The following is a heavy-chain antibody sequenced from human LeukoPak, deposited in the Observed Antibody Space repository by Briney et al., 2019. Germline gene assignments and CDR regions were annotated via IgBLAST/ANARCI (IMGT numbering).Heavy chain of an antibody. J-gene: IGHJ5*02. V-gene: IGHV4-4*07. D-gene: IGHD2-2*01. CDR1: GGSMSDYY. CDR3: ARGYQLLDFNWFDP. CDR2: IYTSGST. Sequence: SETLSLTCTVSGGSMSDYYWSWIRQPAGKGLEWIGRIYTSGSTNYNPSLKSRVTISVDTSKNQFSLKLSSVTAADTAVYYCARGYQLLDFNWFDPWGQGTLVTVSS.